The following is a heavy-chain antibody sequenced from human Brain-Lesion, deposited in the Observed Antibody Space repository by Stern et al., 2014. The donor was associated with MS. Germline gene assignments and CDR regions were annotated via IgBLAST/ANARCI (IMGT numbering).Heavy chain of an antibody. D-gene: IGHD2-15*01. CDR2: IYYSGNT. CDR3: AGEEDIRYCSGGSCTGNWFDP. J-gene: IGHJ5*02. CDR1: GGSVSSTSYA. Sequence: VQLVESGPGLVKPSETLSLTCTVAGGSVSSTSYAWAWIRQPPGKGLEWIGTIYYSGNTYYSPSLKSRITISLETSKTHCLQTLRSVTAADTAVYYCAGEEDIRYCSGGSCTGNWFDPWGQGTLVTVSS. V-gene: IGHV4-39*02.